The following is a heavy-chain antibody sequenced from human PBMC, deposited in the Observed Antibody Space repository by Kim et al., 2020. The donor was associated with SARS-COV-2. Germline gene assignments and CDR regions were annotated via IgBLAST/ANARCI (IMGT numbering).Heavy chain of an antibody. J-gene: IGHJ3*02. CDR2: DGNNK. CDR3: AANCDI. Sequence: DGNNKDYVDSVKGRFTITRNNSRTMVYQQMNSLRAEDTAVYYCAANCDIWGRGTMVTVSS. V-gene: IGHV3-33*01.